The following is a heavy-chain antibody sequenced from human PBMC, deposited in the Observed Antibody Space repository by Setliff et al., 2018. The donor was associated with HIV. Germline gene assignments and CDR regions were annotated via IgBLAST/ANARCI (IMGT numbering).Heavy chain of an antibody. CDR1: GGNFNTYG. Sequence: SVKGSLASGGNFNTYGISWVRQAPGQGLEWMGGIIPVFNTSKYLQKFQGRVTITADESTSTVYMEVGSLMSEDSAVYYCARDRFCSRGRCSEPNWFDPWGQGTLVTAPQ. D-gene: IGHD2-15*01. CDR2: IIPVFNTS. J-gene: IGHJ5*02. V-gene: IGHV1-69*13. CDR3: ARDRFCSRGRCSEPNWFDP.